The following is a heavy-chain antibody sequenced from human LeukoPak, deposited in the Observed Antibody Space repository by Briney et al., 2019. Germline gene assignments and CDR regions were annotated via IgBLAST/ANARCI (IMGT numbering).Heavy chain of an antibody. D-gene: IGHD3-10*01. J-gene: IGHJ6*03. Sequence: SVKVSCKVSGGTFSSYAISWVRQAPGQGLEWMGRIIPIFGTANYAQKFQGRVTITTDESTSTAYMELSSLRSEDTAVYYCARGSLSAGNYYYMDVWGKGTTVTVSS. CDR1: GGTFSSYA. CDR2: IIPIFGTA. CDR3: ARGSLSAGNYYYMDV. V-gene: IGHV1-69*05.